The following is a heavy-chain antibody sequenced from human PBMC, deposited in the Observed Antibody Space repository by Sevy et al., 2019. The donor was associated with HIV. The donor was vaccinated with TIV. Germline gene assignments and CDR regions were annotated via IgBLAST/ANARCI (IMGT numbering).Heavy chain of an antibody. Sequence: GGSLRLSCAASGFTFSSYWMHWVRQAPGKGLVWVSRINSDGSSTSYADSVKGRFTISIDNAKNTLYLQMNSLRAEDTAVYYFGRLRYCSSTSCFTYFGSVAFDIWGQGIMVSVSS. D-gene: IGHD2-2*02. CDR2: INSDGSST. CDR3: GRLRYCSSTSCFTYFGSVAFDI. V-gene: IGHV3-74*01. J-gene: IGHJ3*02. CDR1: GFTFSSYW.